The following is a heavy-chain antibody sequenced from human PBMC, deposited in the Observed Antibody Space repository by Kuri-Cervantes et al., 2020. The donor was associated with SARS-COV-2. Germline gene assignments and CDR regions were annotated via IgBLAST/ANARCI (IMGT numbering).Heavy chain of an antibody. V-gene: IGHV4-39*01. J-gene: IGHJ4*02. Sequence: SETLSLTCTVSGGSISSSSYYWGWIRQPPGKGLEWIGSIYYSGSTYYNPSLKSRVTIPVDTSKNQFSLKLSSVTAADTAVYYCARQNSPYSSSSYYFDYWGQGTLVTVSS. D-gene: IGHD6-13*01. CDR2: IYYSGST. CDR1: GGSISSSSYY. CDR3: ARQNSPYSSSSYYFDY.